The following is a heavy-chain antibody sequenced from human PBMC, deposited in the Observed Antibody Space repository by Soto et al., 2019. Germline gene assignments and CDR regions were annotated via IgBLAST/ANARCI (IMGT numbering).Heavy chain of an antibody. V-gene: IGHV1-69*12. J-gene: IGHJ4*02. CDR3: AVGWSHDSSEYYYYL. CDR2: IIPIFGTA. Sequence: QVQLVQSGAEVKKPGSSVKVSCKASGGTFSSYAISWVRQAPGQGLEWMGGIIPIFGTANYAQKFQGRVTVTAYESTRTACRKLSRLRSEDTAVYYCAVGWSHDSSEYYYYLWGQGTLVTVS. D-gene: IGHD3-22*01. CDR1: GGTFSSYA.